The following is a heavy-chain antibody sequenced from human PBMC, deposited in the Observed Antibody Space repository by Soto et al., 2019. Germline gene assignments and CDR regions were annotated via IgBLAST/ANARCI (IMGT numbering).Heavy chain of an antibody. D-gene: IGHD3-3*01. J-gene: IGHJ4*02. CDR3: ARGGATLFGVIDS. CDR1: GYSFFSYY. Sequence: ASVKVSCKASGYSFFSYYIHWVRQAPGQGLEWMGRFLASGGNTDYAQRFRGRISMTRDTSTTNTVSLELTSLTSDDTAVYYCARGGATLFGVIDSWGQGXRVTVYS. V-gene: IGHV1-46*01. CDR2: FLASGGNT.